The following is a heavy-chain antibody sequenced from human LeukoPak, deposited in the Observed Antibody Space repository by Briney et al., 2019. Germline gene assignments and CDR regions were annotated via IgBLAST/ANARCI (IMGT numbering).Heavy chain of an antibody. CDR2: IYNDGRT. D-gene: IGHD3-22*01. Sequence: GGTLRLSCAASGFIVNNKYMTWVRQAPGKGLEWVSLIYNDGRTYYADSVKGRCTISRDNSKNTLYLQMNSLRVEDTAVYYCARGLFLSGYLDAFDIWGQGTVVTVSS. V-gene: IGHV3-53*01. CDR1: GFIVNNKY. J-gene: IGHJ3*02. CDR3: ARGLFLSGYLDAFDI.